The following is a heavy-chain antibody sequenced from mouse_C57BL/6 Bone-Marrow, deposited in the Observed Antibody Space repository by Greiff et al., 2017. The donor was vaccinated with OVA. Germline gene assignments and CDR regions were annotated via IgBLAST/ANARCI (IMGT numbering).Heavy chain of an antibody. Sequence: VQLQQSGAELVKPGASVKLSCTASGFNIKDYYMHWVKQRTEQGLEWIGRIDPEDGETKYAPKFQGKATITADTSYNTAYQQISSLTSEDTAVYYCARGGHYGSSFWYFDVWGTGTTVTVSS. V-gene: IGHV14-2*01. D-gene: IGHD1-1*01. J-gene: IGHJ1*03. CDR2: IDPEDGET. CDR1: GFNIKDYY. CDR3: ARGGHYGSSFWYFDV.